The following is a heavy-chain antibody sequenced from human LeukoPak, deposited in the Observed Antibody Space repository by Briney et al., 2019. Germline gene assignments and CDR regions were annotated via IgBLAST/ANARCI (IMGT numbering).Heavy chain of an antibody. Sequence: GGSLRLSCSASGFSFSTYAVHWVRQAPGKGLEWVSAIGGSGGSTYYADSVKGRFTISRDNSKNTLYLQMNSLRAEDTAVYYCAKDLLYYLHWGQGTMVTVSS. J-gene: IGHJ3*01. CDR2: IGGSGGST. CDR3: AKDLLYYLH. CDR1: GFSFSTYA. V-gene: IGHV3-23*01. D-gene: IGHD2-2*02.